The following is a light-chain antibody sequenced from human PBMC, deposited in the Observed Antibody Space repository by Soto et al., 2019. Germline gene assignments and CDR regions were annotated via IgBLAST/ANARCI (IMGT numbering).Light chain of an antibody. Sequence: EIVLTQSPGTLSLSPGESATLSCRASQSVGSNSLAWHQPKPGQAPRLLMYAASSRAAGTPDRFSVSGSGRDFTLTLSRLEPEDFAMYYGQQYGSSPEITFGQGTRLEIK. J-gene: IGKJ5*01. V-gene: IGKV3-20*01. CDR2: AAS. CDR3: QQYGSSPEIT. CDR1: QSVGSNS.